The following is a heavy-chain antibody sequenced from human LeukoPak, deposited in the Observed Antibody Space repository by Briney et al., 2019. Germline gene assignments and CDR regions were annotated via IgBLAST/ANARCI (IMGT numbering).Heavy chain of an antibody. J-gene: IGHJ6*03. D-gene: IGHD2-15*01. V-gene: IGHV3-30*02. CDR2: IEFDGSNK. CDR3: AKNGDRGAYCTGGTCYPYFYYYMDV. Sequence: GGSLRLSCVASGLSFSSYGMHWVRQAPGKGLEWVAFIEFDGSNKYYAESVKGRFTVSRDNSKNTLYLQMNSLRAEDTAIYYCAKNGDRGAYCTGGTCYPYFYYYMDVWGKGTTVTVSS. CDR1: GLSFSSYG.